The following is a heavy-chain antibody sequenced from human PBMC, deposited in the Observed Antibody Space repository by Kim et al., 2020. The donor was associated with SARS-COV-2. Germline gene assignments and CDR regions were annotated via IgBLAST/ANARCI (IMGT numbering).Heavy chain of an antibody. J-gene: IGHJ3*02. CDR1: GFTFSAYD. D-gene: IGHD2-8*01. V-gene: IGHV3-48*02. CDR2: ITKSSTTT. CDR3: VRDCMGGAVDM. Sequence: GGSLRLSCVTPGFTFSAYDMNWVRQAPGKGLEWLSFITKSSTTTYYADPLEGRFTISRDNSKNSLFLQINSLRDEDTALYYRVRDCMGGAVDMSGPGTM.